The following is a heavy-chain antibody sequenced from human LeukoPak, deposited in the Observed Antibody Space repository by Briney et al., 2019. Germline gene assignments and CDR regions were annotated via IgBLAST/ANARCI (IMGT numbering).Heavy chain of an antibody. CDR2: IIPIFGIP. V-gene: IGHV1-69*13. D-gene: IGHD6-25*01. Sequence: SVKVSCKASGYTFTSYGISWVRQAPGQGLEWMGGIIPIFGIPDSAQKFQGRLTITAYESTTTAYMELSSLRSDDTAIYYCGLSGNYYYYYMDVWGKGTTVTISS. CDR3: GLSGNYYYYYMDV. CDR1: GYTFTSYG. J-gene: IGHJ6*03.